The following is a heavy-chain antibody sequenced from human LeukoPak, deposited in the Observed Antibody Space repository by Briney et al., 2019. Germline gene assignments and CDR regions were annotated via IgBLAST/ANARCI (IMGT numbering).Heavy chain of an antibody. Sequence: ASVKVSCRASGYTFTSYAMHWVRQAPGQRLEWMGWINAGNGNTKYSQKFQGRVTITRDTSASTAYMELSSLRSEDTAVYYCARDGVAAAFDYWGQGTLVTVSS. CDR3: ARDGVAAAFDY. J-gene: IGHJ4*02. D-gene: IGHD6-13*01. CDR1: GYTFTSYA. V-gene: IGHV1-3*01. CDR2: INAGNGNT.